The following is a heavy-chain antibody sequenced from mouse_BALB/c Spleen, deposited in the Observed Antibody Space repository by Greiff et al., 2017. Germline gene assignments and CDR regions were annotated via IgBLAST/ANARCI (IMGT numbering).Heavy chain of an antibody. CDR2: INPGSGGT. CDR3: ARRDPLDPY. V-gene: IGHV1-54*01. J-gene: IGHJ3*01. CDR1: GYAFTNYL. Sequence: QVQLQQSGAELVRPGTSVKVSCKASGYAFTNYLIEWVKQRPGQGLEWIGVINPGSGGTNYNEKFKGKATLTADKSSSTAYMQLSSLTSDDSAVYFCARRDPLDPYWGQGTLVTVSA.